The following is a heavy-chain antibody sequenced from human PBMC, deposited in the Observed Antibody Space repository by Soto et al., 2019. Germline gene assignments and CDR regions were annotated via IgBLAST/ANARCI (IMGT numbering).Heavy chain of an antibody. V-gene: IGHV3-64*01. CDR3: ARRARRDFYYMDV. CDR2: ISSNGVGT. D-gene: IGHD6-6*01. CDR1: GFTLSGYA. J-gene: IGHJ6*03. Sequence: EVQLAESGGGLAQPGGSLRLSCAASGFTLSGYAMDWVRQAPGKGLEYVSGISSNGVGTYYANSVQGRFTISRDNSKNTVCLQMGSLSPEDMAVYYCARRARRDFYYMDVWGKGTTVTVSS.